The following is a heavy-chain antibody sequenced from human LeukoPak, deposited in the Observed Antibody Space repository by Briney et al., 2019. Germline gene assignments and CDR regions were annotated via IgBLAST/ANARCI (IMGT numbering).Heavy chain of an antibody. CDR3: ARDSMTTVTTGWFDR. Sequence: GGSLRLSCAASGFISSTYGMHWVRQAPGKGLEWVAVIWYDGNNRNYADSVKGRFTISRDNSKNTLYLQMESLRAEDTAVYYCARDSMTTVTTGWFDRWGQGTLVTVSS. CDR2: IWYDGNNR. J-gene: IGHJ5*02. D-gene: IGHD4-17*01. CDR1: GFISSTYG. V-gene: IGHV3-33*01.